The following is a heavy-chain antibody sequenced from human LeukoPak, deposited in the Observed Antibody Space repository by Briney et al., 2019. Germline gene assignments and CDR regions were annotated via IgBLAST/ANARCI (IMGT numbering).Heavy chain of an antibody. CDR1: GFTFSSYW. D-gene: IGHD3-22*01. V-gene: IGHV3-7*01. Sequence: PGGSLRLSCAASGFTFSSYWMSWGRQAPGKGVEVGANIKQDGSEKYYGDSVKGRFTISRDNAKNTLYLQMNRLRAEDTAVYYCARTSSRYYYDSSGYDFDYWGQGTLVTVSS. J-gene: IGHJ4*02. CDR3: ARTSSRYYYDSSGYDFDY. CDR2: IKQDGSEK.